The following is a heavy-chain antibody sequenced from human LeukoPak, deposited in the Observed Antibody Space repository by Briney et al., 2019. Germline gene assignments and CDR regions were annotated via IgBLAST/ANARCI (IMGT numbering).Heavy chain of an antibody. CDR3: AIAVAGTEDY. Sequence: ASVKVSCKASGYTFTSYYMHWVRQAPGQGLEWMGWISAYNGNTNYAQKLQGRVAMTTDTSTSTAYMELRSLRSDDTAVYYCAIAVAGTEDYWGQGTLVTVSS. CDR1: GYTFTSYY. V-gene: IGHV1-18*04. CDR2: ISAYNGNT. J-gene: IGHJ4*02. D-gene: IGHD6-19*01.